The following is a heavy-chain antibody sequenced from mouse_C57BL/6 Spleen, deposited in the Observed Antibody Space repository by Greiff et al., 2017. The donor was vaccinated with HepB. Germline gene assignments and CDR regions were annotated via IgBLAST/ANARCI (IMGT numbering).Heavy chain of an antibody. Sequence: QVQLQQSGPELVKPGASVKISCKASGYAFSSSWMNWVKQRPGKGLEWIGRIYPGDGDTNYNGKFKGKATLTADKSSSTAYMQLSSLTSEDSAVYFCATITTVVPFDYWGQGTTLTVSS. D-gene: IGHD1-1*01. CDR2: IYPGDGDT. V-gene: IGHV1-82*01. J-gene: IGHJ2*01. CDR1: GYAFSSSW. CDR3: ATITTVVPFDY.